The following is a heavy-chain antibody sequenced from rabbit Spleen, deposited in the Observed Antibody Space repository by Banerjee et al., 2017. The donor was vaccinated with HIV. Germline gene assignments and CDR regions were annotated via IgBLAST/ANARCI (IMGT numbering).Heavy chain of an antibody. D-gene: IGHD1-1*01. CDR2: IASGSSGDT. Sequence: QSLEESGGDLVKPGASLTLTCTASGFSFSSRYYMCWVRQAPGKGLEWIACIASGSSGDTYYASWAKGRFTISKTSSTTVTLQMTSLTAADTATYFCARNYVNVFDPWGQGTLVTVS. CDR1: GFSFSSRYY. V-gene: IGHV1S40*01. CDR3: ARNYVNVFDP. J-gene: IGHJ2*01.